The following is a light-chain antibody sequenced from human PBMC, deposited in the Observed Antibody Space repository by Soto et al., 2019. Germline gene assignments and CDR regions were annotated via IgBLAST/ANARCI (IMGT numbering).Light chain of an antibody. CDR3: VLYMGSGIWV. V-gene: IGLV8-61*01. Sequence: VVTQEPSFSVSPGGTVTLTCGLSSGSVSPSYYPGWFQQTPGQAPRALIYTTNTRSSGVPDRFSGSILGNKAALTITGAQADDESDYYCVLYMGSGIWVFGGGTKLTVL. CDR2: TTN. CDR1: SGSVSPSYY. J-gene: IGLJ3*02.